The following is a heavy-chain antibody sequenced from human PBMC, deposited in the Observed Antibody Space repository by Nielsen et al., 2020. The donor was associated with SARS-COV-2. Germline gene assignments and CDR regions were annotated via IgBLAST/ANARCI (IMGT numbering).Heavy chain of an antibody. V-gene: IGHV4-59*12. CDR3: ARLIVGATRWFDP. Sequence: SETLSLTCTVSGGSISSYYWSWIRQPPGKGLEWIGYIYYSGSTKYNPSLKSRVTISVDTSKNQFSLKLSSVTAADTAVYYCARLIVGATRWFDPWGQGTLVTVSS. CDR2: IYYSGST. J-gene: IGHJ5*02. D-gene: IGHD1-26*01. CDR1: GGSISSYY.